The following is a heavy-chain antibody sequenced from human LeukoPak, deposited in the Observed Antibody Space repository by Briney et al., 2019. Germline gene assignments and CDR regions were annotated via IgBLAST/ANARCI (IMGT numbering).Heavy chain of an antibody. CDR1: GYTFTDYY. CDR3: ARGEHYDFWSGYYSD. V-gene: IGHV1-2*02. CDR2: INPNSGGT. Sequence: ASLKVSCKASGYTFTDYYIHWVRQAPGQGLEWMGWINPNSGGTNYAQKFQGRVTMTRDTSISTAYMGLSRLRSDDTAVYYCARGEHYDFWSGYYSDWGQGTLVTVSS. D-gene: IGHD3-3*01. J-gene: IGHJ4*02.